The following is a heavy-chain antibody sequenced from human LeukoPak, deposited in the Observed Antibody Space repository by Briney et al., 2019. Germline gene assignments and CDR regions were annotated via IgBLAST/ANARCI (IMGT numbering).Heavy chain of an antibody. CDR2: INSDGSST. J-gene: IGHJ3*02. CDR3: ARDRLRVAAPDAFDI. Sequence: PGGSLRLSCAASGFTFSSYWMHWVRQAPGKGLVWVSRINSDGSSTSYADSVKGRFTISRDNAKNSLYLQMNSLRAEDTAVYYCARDRLRVAAPDAFDIWGQGTMVTVSS. D-gene: IGHD6-19*01. V-gene: IGHV3-74*01. CDR1: GFTFSSYW.